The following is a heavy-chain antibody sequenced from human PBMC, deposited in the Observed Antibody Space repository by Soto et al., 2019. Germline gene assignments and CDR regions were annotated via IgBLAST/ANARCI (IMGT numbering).Heavy chain of an antibody. V-gene: IGHV5-51*01. Sequence: GGSLRLSCKGSGYSFTSYWIGWVRQMPGKGLEWMGIIYPGDSDTRYSPSFQGQVTISADKSISTAYLQWSSLKASDTAMYYCARSFGVYYWYFDLWGRGTLVTVSS. CDR3: ARSFGVYYWYFDL. CDR1: GYSFTSYW. CDR2: IYPGDSDT. J-gene: IGHJ2*01. D-gene: IGHD3-10*01.